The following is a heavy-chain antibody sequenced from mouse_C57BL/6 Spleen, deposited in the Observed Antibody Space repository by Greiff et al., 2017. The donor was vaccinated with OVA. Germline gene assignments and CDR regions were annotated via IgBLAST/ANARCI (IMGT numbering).Heavy chain of an antibody. CDR1: GFTFSSYA. CDR2: ISSGGDYI. CDR3: TRDHYYGSSFDY. D-gene: IGHD1-1*01. Sequence: EVKVEESGEGLVKPGGSLKLSCAASGFTFSSYAMSWVRQTPEKRLEWVAYISSGGDYIYYADTVKGRFTISRDNARNTLYLQMSSLKSEDTAMYYCTRDHYYGSSFDYWGQGTTLTVSS. J-gene: IGHJ2*01. V-gene: IGHV5-9-1*02.